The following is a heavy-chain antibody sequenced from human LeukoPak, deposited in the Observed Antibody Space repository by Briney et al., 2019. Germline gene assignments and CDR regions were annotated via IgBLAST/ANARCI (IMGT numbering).Heavy chain of an antibody. J-gene: IGHJ4*02. CDR3: ARSKYGGNSDY. Sequence: SETLSLTCTVSGGSISSYYWSWIRQPPGKGLERIGYIYHSGSTNYNPSLKSRVTISVDTSKNQFSLKLSSVTAADTAVYYCARSKYGGNSDYWGQGTLVTVSS. CDR2: IYHSGST. CDR1: GGSISSYY. V-gene: IGHV4-59*01. D-gene: IGHD4-23*01.